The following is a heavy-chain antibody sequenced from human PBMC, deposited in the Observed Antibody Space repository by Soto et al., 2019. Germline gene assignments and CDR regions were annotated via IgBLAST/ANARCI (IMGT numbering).Heavy chain of an antibody. CDR1: GGSISSSYW. CDR3: VTSLNYDFWRDGGRHYYFDY. D-gene: IGHD3-3*01. CDR2: IYHSGST. V-gene: IGHV4-4*02. Sequence: SETLSLTCAVSGGSISSSYWWNWVRQPPGKGLEWIGKIYHSGSTNYNPSLKNRVTISVDKSNNQFSLRLSSVTAADTAVYFCVTSLNYDFWRDGGRHYYFDYWGQGTLVTVYS. J-gene: IGHJ4*02.